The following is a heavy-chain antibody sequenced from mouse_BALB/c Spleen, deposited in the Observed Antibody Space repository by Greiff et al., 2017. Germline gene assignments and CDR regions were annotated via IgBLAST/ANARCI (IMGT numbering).Heavy chain of an antibody. J-gene: IGHJ3*01. CDR1: GYTFSSYW. D-gene: IGHD2-1*01. Sequence: QVQLKESGAELMKPGASVKISCKATGYTFSSYWIEWVKQRPGHGLEWIGEILPGSGSTNYNEKFKGKATFTADTSSNTAYMQLSSLTSEDSAVYYCAREGGNYEAWFAYWGQGTLVTVSA. CDR2: ILPGSGST. CDR3: AREGGNYEAWFAY. V-gene: IGHV1-9*01.